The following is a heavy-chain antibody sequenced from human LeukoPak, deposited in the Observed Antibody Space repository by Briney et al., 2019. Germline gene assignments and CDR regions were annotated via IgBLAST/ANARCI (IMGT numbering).Heavy chain of an antibody. CDR2: TYYRSRWFN. V-gene: IGHV6-1*01. J-gene: IGHJ6*02. D-gene: IGHD5-12*01. Sequence: SQILSLTCAISGDSVSSKSAAWNWIRQSPSRGLEWLGRTYYRSRWFNGYAVSVKGRKTISPDTSKNQFSLQLNSVTPEDTAVYYCTRQYSGGMDVWGQGTTVTVSS. CDR3: TRQYSGGMDV. CDR1: GDSVSSKSAA.